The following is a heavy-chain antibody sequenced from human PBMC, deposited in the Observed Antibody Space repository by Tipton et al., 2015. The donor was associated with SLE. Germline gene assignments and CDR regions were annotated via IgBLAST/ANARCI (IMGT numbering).Heavy chain of an antibody. J-gene: IGHJ4*02. CDR3: ARGNSYGPDFFDY. Sequence: SLRLSCSASGFTFNTYEMNWVRQAPGKGLEWVSHISSTASTMFYADSVKGRFTISRDNAKNSLYLQMNSLRADDTAVYFCARGNSYGPDFFDYWGQGTMVTVSS. CDR2: ISSTASTM. CDR1: GFTFNTYE. V-gene: IGHV3-48*03. D-gene: IGHD5-18*01.